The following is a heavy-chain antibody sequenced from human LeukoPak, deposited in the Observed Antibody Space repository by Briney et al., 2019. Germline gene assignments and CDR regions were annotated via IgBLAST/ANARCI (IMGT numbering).Heavy chain of an antibody. V-gene: IGHV4-39*01. D-gene: IGHD2-2*01. CDR1: GGSISSSSYY. CDR2: MHYSGTT. J-gene: IGHJ4*02. CDR3: ARRVSSTSWFDY. Sequence: PSETLSLTCTVSGGSISSSSYYWVWIRQPPGKGLEWIGNMHYSGTTYYNPSLKSRVAISVDTSKNPFSLKLSSVTAAHTAVYYWARRVSSTSWFDYWGQGTLVTVS.